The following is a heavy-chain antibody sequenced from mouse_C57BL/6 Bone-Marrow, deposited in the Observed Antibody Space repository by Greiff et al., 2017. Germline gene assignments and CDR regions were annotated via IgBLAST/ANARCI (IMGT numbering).Heavy chain of an antibody. CDR3: ERYYYYGSSYAMDY. J-gene: IGHJ4*01. CDR1: GYTFTSYG. CDR2: IYPRSGIT. D-gene: IGHD1-1*01. V-gene: IGHV1-81*01. Sequence: QVQLQQSGAELARPGASVKLSCKASGYTFTSYGISWVKQRTGQGLEWIGEIYPRSGITYYNEKFKGKATLTADKSSSTAYMELHSLTSEDSDVYLCERYYYYGSSYAMDYWGQGTSVTVSS.